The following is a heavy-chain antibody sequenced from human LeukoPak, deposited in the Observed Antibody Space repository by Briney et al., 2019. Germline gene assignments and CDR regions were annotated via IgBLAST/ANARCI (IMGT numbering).Heavy chain of an antibody. Sequence: PGWSLRLSCVASGFTFSDSRLDGVRQAPGKGLEGVADIKKDGSVKDYVDSVKGRFTISRDNAKNSLYLQMDSLRAEDTAVYYCATYTNWVAGDVWGQGTTVSVSS. V-gene: IGHV3-7*01. D-gene: IGHD7-27*01. J-gene: IGHJ6*02. CDR1: GFTFSDSR. CDR2: IKKDGSVK. CDR3: ATYTNWVAGDV.